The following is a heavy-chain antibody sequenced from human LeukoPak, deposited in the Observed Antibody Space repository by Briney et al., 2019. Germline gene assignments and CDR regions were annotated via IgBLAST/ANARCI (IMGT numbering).Heavy chain of an antibody. Sequence: PSETLSLTCTVSGGSTSSYYWSWIRQPAGKGLEWIGRIYASGSTNYNPSLKSRVTMSVDTSKKQFSLKLRSVTAADTSVYFCASYSSGSCYSLDSWGQGTLVTVSS. D-gene: IGHD2-15*01. V-gene: IGHV4-4*07. CDR3: ASYSSGSCYSLDS. CDR2: IYASGST. J-gene: IGHJ4*02. CDR1: GGSTSSYY.